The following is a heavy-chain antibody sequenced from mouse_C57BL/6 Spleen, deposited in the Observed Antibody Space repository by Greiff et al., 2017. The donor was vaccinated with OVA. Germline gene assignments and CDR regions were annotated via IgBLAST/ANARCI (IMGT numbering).Heavy chain of an antibody. CDR3: ARGEKLGVEYYAMDY. Sequence: VQLQQSGPELVKPGASVKISCKASGYSFTDYNMNWVKQSTGQSLEWIGVINPNYGTTSYNQKFKGKATLTVDQSSSTAYMQLNSLTSEDSAVYYGARGEKLGVEYYAMDYWGQGTTVTVSS. V-gene: IGHV1-39*01. D-gene: IGHD4-1*01. J-gene: IGHJ4*01. CDR2: INPNYGTT. CDR1: GYSFTDYN.